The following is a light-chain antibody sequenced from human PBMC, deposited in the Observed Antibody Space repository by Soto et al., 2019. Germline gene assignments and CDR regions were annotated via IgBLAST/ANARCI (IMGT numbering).Light chain of an antibody. Sequence: EIVLTQSPGTLSLSPGERATLSCRASQSVGNNYLAWYQQKPGQAPRLLIYGASSRATGIPDRFSGSGSGTEFTLTISRLEPEDFAVYHCQQYSSSPFTFGPGTKVHIK. CDR1: QSVGNNY. V-gene: IGKV3-20*01. J-gene: IGKJ3*01. CDR2: GAS. CDR3: QQYSSSPFT.